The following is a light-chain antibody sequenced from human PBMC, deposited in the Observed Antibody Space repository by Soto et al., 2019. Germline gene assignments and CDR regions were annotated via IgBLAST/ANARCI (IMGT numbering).Light chain of an antibody. CDR1: QSVGNS. J-gene: IGKJ1*01. CDR3: QQYNTCWS. V-gene: IGKV3-15*01. Sequence: EIVMTQSPPTLHVSPGERASLSCRASQSVGNSVAWYQQRPGQGPTLLIFNSSTRASGVPTRFSGSGSGSVFFLTISSLQSEDSALYFCQQYNTCWSFGQGTKV. CDR2: NSS.